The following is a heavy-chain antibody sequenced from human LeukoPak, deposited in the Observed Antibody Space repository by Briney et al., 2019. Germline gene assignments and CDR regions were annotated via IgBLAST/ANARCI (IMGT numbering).Heavy chain of an antibody. J-gene: IGHJ4*02. Sequence: SETLSLTCTVSGGSISSYYWSWIRQPPGKGLEWIGYIYYSGSTNYSPSLKSRVTISVATSKNQFSLKLSSVTAADTAVYYCARSKDILTGYCFDYWGQGTLVTVSS. CDR2: IYYSGST. CDR1: GGSISSYY. V-gene: IGHV4-59*01. CDR3: ARSKDILTGYCFDY. D-gene: IGHD3-9*01.